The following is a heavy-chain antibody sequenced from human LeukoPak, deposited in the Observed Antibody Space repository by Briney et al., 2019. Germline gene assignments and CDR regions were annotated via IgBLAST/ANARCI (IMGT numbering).Heavy chain of an antibody. Sequence: PGGSLRLSCAAPGFTFSGSVMHWVRQASGKGLEWVGRIRRKANSGATAYAASAKGRFTISRDDSKNTAYLQMNSLKTEDTAVYYCARLWGDCGGDCYSHDYWGQGTLVTVSS. CDR2: IRRKANSGAT. CDR1: GFTFSGSV. CDR3: ARLWGDCGGDCYSHDY. V-gene: IGHV3-73*01. D-gene: IGHD2-21*02. J-gene: IGHJ4*02.